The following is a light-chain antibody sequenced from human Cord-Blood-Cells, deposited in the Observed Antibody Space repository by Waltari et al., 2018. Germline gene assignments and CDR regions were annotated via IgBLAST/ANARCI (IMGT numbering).Light chain of an antibody. CDR2: AAS. Sequence: DIQMTQSPSSLSASVGDRVTITCRASQSISSYLNWYQQKPGKAPKLLIYAASSLQSGVPSRFSGSGSGTDFTLNISSLQPEDFTTYYCQQSYSTPWTFVQGTKVEIK. CDR1: QSISSY. V-gene: IGKV1-39*01. CDR3: QQSYSTPWT. J-gene: IGKJ1*01.